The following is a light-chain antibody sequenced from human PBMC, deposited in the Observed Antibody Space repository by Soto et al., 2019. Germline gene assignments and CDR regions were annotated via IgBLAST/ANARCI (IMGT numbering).Light chain of an antibody. CDR2: GAS. CDR3: QQYNNWPQT. V-gene: IGKV3-15*01. Sequence: EIVMTQSPATLSVSPGERATLSCRASQSVSSNLAWYQQKPGQAPRLLIYGASTRATGIPARFSGSVSGTEFTLTISSLQSEDFAVYYCQQYNNWPQTFGQGTQLEI. J-gene: IGKJ2*01. CDR1: QSVSSN.